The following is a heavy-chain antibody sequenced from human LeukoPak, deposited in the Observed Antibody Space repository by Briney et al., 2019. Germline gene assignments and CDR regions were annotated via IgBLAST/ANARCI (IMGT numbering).Heavy chain of an antibody. Sequence: ASVKVSCKASGYTFTTFDINWVRQAAGQGLEGMGWVSPNSGITGYAQKFQDRVTITGHTSISTAYMELSSLRSEDTAVYYCARGSPGGGDVETWGQGTLVTVSS. CDR2: VSPNSGIT. CDR3: ARGSPGGGDVET. CDR1: GYTFTTFD. V-gene: IGHV1-8*03. D-gene: IGHD2-21*02. J-gene: IGHJ4*02.